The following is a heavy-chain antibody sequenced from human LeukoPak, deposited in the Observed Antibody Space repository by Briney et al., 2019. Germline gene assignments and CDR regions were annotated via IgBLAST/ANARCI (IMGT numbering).Heavy chain of an antibody. D-gene: IGHD4-17*01. CDR2: IYPGDSDT. J-gene: IGHJ5*02. CDR1: GYSFTSYW. V-gene: IGHV5-51*01. CDR3: ARLQENDYGDSGWFDP. Sequence: GDSLKISCKGSGYSFTSYWIGWVRQMPGKGLEWMGIIYPGDSDTRYSPSFQGQVTISADKSISTAYLQWSSLKASDTAMYYCARLQENDYGDSGWFDPWGQGTLVTVSS.